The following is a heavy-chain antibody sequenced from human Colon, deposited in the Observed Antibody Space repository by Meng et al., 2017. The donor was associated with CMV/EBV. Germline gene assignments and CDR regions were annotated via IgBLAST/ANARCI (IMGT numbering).Heavy chain of an antibody. J-gene: IGHJ6*02. Sequence: SETLSLTCTVSGGSISSSSYHWGWIRQPPGKGLEWIGSIYYSGSTYYNPSLKSRVTISVDTSKNQFSLKLSSVTAADTAVYYCARDRSYCSSTSCYDGGYYYYGMDVWGQGTTVTVSS. CDR1: GGSISSSSYH. CDR2: IYYSGST. D-gene: IGHD2-2*01. V-gene: IGHV4-39*02. CDR3: ARDRSYCSSTSCYDGGYYYYGMDV.